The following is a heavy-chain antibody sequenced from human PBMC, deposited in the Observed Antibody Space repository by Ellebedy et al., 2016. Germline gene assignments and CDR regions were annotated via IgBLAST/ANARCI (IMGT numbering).Heavy chain of an antibody. CDR3: DISGLDP. CDR2: IRSRANGGAI. CDR1: GFRFSGSA. Sequence: GESLKISCEVSGFRFSGSAVHWVRQASGKGLEWVGRIRSRANGGAIAYAASVTGRFTITRDDSKNTAYLHMNTLKIEDTAVYYCDISGLDPWGQGTLVTVSS. J-gene: IGHJ5*02. V-gene: IGHV3-73*01. D-gene: IGHD3-9*01.